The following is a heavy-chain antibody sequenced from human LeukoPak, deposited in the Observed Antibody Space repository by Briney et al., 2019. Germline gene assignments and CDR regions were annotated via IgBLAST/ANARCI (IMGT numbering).Heavy chain of an antibody. Sequence: GGSLRLSCAPSGFTFSSYAMNWVRQAPGKGLEWVSGIIASGGSTYYADSVKGRFTISRDNSKNTLYLQMNSLRAEDTAVYYCAKADGYSYGRYYFDYWGQGTLVTASS. CDR2: IIASGGST. CDR1: GFTFSSYA. CDR3: AKADGYSYGRYYFDY. V-gene: IGHV3-23*01. D-gene: IGHD5-18*01. J-gene: IGHJ4*02.